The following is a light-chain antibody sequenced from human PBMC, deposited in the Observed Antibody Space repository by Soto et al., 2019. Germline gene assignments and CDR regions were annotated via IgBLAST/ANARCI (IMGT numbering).Light chain of an antibody. CDR3: CSFTSSNTHV. CDR2: EVN. CDR1: SSDFGNYNL. J-gene: IGLJ1*01. V-gene: IGLV2-23*02. Sequence: TGTSSDFGNYNLVSWYQQHPGKVPKLILFEVNKRPSGVSGRFSGSKSGNTASLTISGLQAEDEADYYCCSFTSSNTHVFGTGTKVTVL.